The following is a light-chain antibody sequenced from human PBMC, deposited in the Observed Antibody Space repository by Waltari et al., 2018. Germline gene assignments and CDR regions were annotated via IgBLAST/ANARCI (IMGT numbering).Light chain of an antibody. V-gene: IGKV3-11*01. Sequence: EIVLTQSPATLSLSPGERATLSCRASQSVSDSLDLYQHKPCQAPRLLVYDASNRATGMPARFSGSGSGTHFTLTISSLEPADFAVYYCQHRSGPFGPGTKVDFK. CDR2: DAS. CDR1: QSVSDS. J-gene: IGKJ3*01. CDR3: QHRSGP.